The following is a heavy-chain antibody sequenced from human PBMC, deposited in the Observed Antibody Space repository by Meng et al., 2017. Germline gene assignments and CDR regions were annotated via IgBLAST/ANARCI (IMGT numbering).Heavy chain of an antibody. CDR2: IIPIFGTA. CDR3: ARATYYYDSSGYDDY. CDR1: GGPFSSYA. J-gene: IGHJ4*02. D-gene: IGHD3-22*01. Sequence: HVQLGTAGAEVKKPGSSVKGSCKAPGGPFSSYAISWVRQAPGQGLEWMGGIIPIFGTANYAQKFQGRVTITADKSTSTAYMELSSLRSEDTAVYYCARATYYYDSSGYDDYWGQGTLVTVSS. V-gene: IGHV1-69*06.